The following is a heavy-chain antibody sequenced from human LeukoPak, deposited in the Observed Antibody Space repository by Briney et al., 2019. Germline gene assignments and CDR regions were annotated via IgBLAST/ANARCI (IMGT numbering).Heavy chain of an antibody. V-gene: IGHV3-53*04. Sequence: PGGSLRLSCAASGFAVSNNYMSWVRQAPGKGLEWVSIIYGGGSTYYADSVNGRFTISRHNSKNTLFLQMNSLRTEDTAVYYCARAYDSSGYWPEYFHHWGRAPWSPSPQ. D-gene: IGHD3-22*01. CDR2: IYGGGST. J-gene: IGHJ1*01. CDR1: GFAVSNNY. CDR3: ARAYDSSGYWPEYFHH.